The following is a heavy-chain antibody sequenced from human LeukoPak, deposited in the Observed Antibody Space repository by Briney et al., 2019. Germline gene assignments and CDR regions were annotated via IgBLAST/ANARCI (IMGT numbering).Heavy chain of an antibody. CDR3: ARVDILTGYYFFDS. CDR1: GYTFTSYY. CDR2: INPNSGGT. V-gene: IGHV1-2*02. D-gene: IGHD3-9*01. Sequence: ASVKVSCKASGYTFTSYYMHCVRQAPGQGLEWMGWINPNSGGTNYAQKFQGRVTMTRDTSISTAYMEVRSLRSDDTAVSYCARVDILTGYYFFDSWGQGTLVTVSS. J-gene: IGHJ4*02.